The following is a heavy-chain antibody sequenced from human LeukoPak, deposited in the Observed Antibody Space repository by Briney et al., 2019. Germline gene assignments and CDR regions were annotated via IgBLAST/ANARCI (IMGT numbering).Heavy chain of an antibody. Sequence: GGSLRLSCAASGFTVSSIHMSWVRQAPGEGLEWVSVIYSGGNTYYADSVKGRFTISRDNSKNTLYLQMNNPRAEDTAVYYCARDLGRDSFDIWGQGTKVTVSS. CDR1: GFTVSSIH. D-gene: IGHD2-15*01. V-gene: IGHV3-53*01. J-gene: IGHJ3*02. CDR3: ARDLGRDSFDI. CDR2: IYSGGNT.